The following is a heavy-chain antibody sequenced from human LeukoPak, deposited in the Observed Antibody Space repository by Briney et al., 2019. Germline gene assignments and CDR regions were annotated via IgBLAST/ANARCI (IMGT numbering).Heavy chain of an antibody. CDR1: GFTFSSYG. V-gene: IGHV3-33*06. D-gene: IGHD2-15*01. CDR2: IWYDGSNK. J-gene: IGHJ5*02. Sequence: PGRSLRLSCAASGFTFSSYGFHWVRQAPGKGLEWVAVIWYDGSNKYYADSVKGRFTISRDSSKITLYLQMNSLRAEDTAVYYCAKDGSGGGWKWFDPWGQGTLVTVSS. CDR3: AKDGSGGGWKWFDP.